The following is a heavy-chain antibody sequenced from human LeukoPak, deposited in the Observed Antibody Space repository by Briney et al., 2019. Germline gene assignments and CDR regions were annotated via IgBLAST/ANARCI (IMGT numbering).Heavy chain of an antibody. J-gene: IGHJ4*02. CDR1: GGSFSGYY. CDR3: ARIPYYYGSGSYYNPRFDY. Sequence: SETLSLTCAVYGGSFSGYYWSWIRQPPGKGLEWIGEINHSGSTNYNPSLKSRVTISVDTSKNQFSLKLSSVTAADTAVHYCARIPYYYGSGSYYNPRFDYWGQGTLVTVSS. V-gene: IGHV4-34*01. CDR2: INHSGST. D-gene: IGHD3-10*01.